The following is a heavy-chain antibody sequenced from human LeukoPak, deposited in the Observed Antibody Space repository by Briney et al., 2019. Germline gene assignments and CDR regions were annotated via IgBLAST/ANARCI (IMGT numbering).Heavy chain of an antibody. D-gene: IGHD3-22*01. J-gene: IGHJ3*02. CDR1: GFTFSTYA. Sequence: GGSLRLSCAASGFTFSTYAMTWVRQSPGKGLEWVSTINDSGDNAYYADSVKGRFTISRDNSKSTLYLQMNSLRAEDTAVYYCARGGYYYDGQDAFDIWGQGTMVTVSS. V-gene: IGHV3-23*01. CDR2: INDSGDNA. CDR3: ARGGYYYDGQDAFDI.